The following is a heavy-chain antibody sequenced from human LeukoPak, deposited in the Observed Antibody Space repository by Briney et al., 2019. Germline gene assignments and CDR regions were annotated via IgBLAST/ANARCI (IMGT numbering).Heavy chain of an antibody. CDR1: GGSISSYY. D-gene: IGHD3-10*01. J-gene: IGHJ4*02. V-gene: IGHV4-59*01. Sequence: SETLSLTCTVSGGSISSYYWSWIRQPPGKGLEWIGYIYYSGSTNYNPSLKSRVTISVDTSKNQFSLKLSSVTAADTAVYYCARVAGSGSYYPLWGQGTLVTVSS. CDR3: ARVAGSGSYYPL. CDR2: IYYSGST.